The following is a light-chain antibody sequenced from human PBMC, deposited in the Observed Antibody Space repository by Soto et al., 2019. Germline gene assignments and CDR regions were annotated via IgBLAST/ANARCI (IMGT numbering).Light chain of an antibody. CDR3: HQSSNPPHT. CDR2: GVS. CDR1: QTVGASQ. Sequence: ETGLTQSPGTLSLSPGEVATLSCRASQTVGASQLAWYQQKPGQSPRLLIYGVSNRATDIPDRFGGSGSGSDFTLTISRLEPEDFAVYYCHQSSNPPHTFGPGTKLEIK. J-gene: IGKJ2*01. V-gene: IGKV3-20*01.